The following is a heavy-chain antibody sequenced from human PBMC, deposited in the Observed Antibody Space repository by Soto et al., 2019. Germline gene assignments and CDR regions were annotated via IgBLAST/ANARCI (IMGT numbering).Heavy chain of an antibody. Sequence: ASVKVSWKVSGYTLTELSMHCVRQAPGKGLEWMGGFDPEDGETIYAQKFQGRVTMTEDTSTDTAYMELSSLRSEDTAVYYCATGYDSSGYGLRVDAFDIWGQGTMVTISS. CDR3: ATGYDSSGYGLRVDAFDI. CDR1: GYTLTELS. V-gene: IGHV1-24*01. J-gene: IGHJ3*02. CDR2: FDPEDGET. D-gene: IGHD3-22*01.